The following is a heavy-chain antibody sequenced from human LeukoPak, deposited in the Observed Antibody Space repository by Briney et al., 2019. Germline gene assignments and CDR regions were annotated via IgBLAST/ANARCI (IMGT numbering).Heavy chain of an antibody. Sequence: QPGGSLRLSCAASGFSFNYAAMTWVPQAPGRGLEWVTLINSNSAKTYCADSVKGRFTISRVNPKNTLYLHMDSLRAEDTAIYYCAKGIQGSYWGQGPLVSVFS. D-gene: IGHD2-21*01. V-gene: IGHV3-23*01. CDR3: AKGIQGSY. J-gene: IGHJ4*02. CDR2: INSNSAKT. CDR1: GFSFNYAA.